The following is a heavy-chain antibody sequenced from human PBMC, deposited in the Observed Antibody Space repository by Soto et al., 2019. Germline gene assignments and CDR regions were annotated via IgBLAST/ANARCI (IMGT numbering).Heavy chain of an antibody. CDR3: ASGRRATVTPGYYYYMDV. CDR2: ISSSSSYI. Sequence: GGSLRLSCAASGFTFSSYSMNWVRQAPGKGLEWVSSISSSSSYIYYADSVKGRFTISRDNAKNSLYLQMNSLRAEDTAVYYCASGRRATVTPGYYYYMDVWGKGTTVTVSS. D-gene: IGHD4-17*01. J-gene: IGHJ6*03. V-gene: IGHV3-21*01. CDR1: GFTFSSYS.